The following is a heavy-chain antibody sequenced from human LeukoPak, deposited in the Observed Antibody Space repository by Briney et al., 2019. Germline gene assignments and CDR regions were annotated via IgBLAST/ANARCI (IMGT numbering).Heavy chain of an antibody. CDR1: GFTFSSYA. J-gene: IGHJ4*02. D-gene: IGHD1-1*01. CDR2: ISGSGGST. V-gene: IGHV3-23*01. CDR3: AKPGETSNYYFDS. Sequence: PGGSLRLSCAASGFTFSSYAMSWVRQAPGKGLEWVSAISGSGGSTYYADSVKGRFTISRDNSKNTLYLKMNSLRAEDTALYYCAKPGETSNYYFDSWGQGTLVTVSS.